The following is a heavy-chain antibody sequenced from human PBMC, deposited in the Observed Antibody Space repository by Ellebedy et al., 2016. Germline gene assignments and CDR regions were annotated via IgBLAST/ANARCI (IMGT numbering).Heavy chain of an antibody. D-gene: IGHD3-10*01. Sequence: GGSLRLSXAASGFTFNNAWMNWVRQAPGKGLEWVGRIKGEADGGTIEFAPPFEDRFTISRDGSRNTLYLQMNSLITEDTAVYYCSTDPQWGDWGQGTLVTVSS. CDR3: STDPQWGD. CDR1: GFTFNNAW. CDR2: IKGEADGGTI. J-gene: IGHJ4*02. V-gene: IGHV3-15*01.